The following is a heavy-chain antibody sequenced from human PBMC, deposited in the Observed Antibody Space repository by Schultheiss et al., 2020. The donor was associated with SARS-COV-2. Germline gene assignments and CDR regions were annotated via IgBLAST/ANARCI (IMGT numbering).Heavy chain of an antibody. J-gene: IGHJ4*02. CDR1: GDSISSESW. V-gene: IGHV4-4*02. CDR2: IHHSGSA. Sequence: SEILSLTCAVSGDSISSESWWTWVRQPPGKGLEWIGEIHHSGSANYHPSLKSRVTISVDKSKNQFSLKLSSVTAADTAVYYCAGPHPDLLRYYFDYWGQGILVTVSS. CDR3: AGPHPDLLRYYFDY.